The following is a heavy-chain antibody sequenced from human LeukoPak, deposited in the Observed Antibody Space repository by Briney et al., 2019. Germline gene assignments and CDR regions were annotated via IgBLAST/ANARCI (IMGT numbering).Heavy chain of an antibody. V-gene: IGHV4-34*01. CDR1: GGSFSGYY. CDR2: INHSGST. Sequence: SETPSLTCAVYGGSFSGYYWSWIRQPPGKGLEWIGEINHSGSTNYNPSLKSRVTISVDTSKNQFSLKLSSVTAADTAVYYCARDRKQYSSSFDYWGQGTLVTVSS. D-gene: IGHD6-6*01. J-gene: IGHJ4*02. CDR3: ARDRKQYSSSFDY.